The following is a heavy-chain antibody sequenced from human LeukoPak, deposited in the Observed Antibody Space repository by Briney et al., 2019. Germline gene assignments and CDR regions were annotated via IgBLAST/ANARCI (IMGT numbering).Heavy chain of an antibody. CDR2: ISAYNGNT. CDR1: GYTFTSYG. Sequence: GASVKVSCKASGYTFTSYGISWVRQAPGQGLEWMGWISAYNGNTNYAQKLQGRVTMTADTSTSTAYMELRSLRSDDTAVYYCARAQLSYYYGSGSYYPFDYWGQGTLVTVSS. V-gene: IGHV1-18*01. J-gene: IGHJ4*02. CDR3: ARAQLSYYYGSGSYYPFDY. D-gene: IGHD3-10*01.